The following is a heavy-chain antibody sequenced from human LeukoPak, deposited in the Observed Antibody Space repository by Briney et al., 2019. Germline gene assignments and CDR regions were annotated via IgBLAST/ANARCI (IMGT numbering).Heavy chain of an antibody. Sequence: GGSLRLSCAASGFTFSSYAMHWVRQAPGKGLEWVAVISYDRSNKYYADSVKGRFTISRDNSKNTLYLQMNSLRAEDTAVYYCARSAYSSGWSHFDYWGQGTLVTVSS. V-gene: IGHV3-30*04. D-gene: IGHD6-19*01. CDR3: ARSAYSSGWSHFDY. J-gene: IGHJ4*02. CDR2: ISYDRSNK. CDR1: GFTFSSYA.